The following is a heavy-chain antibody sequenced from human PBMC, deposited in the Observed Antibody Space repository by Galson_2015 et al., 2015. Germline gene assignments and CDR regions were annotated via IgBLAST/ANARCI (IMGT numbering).Heavy chain of an antibody. D-gene: IGHD6-6*01. J-gene: IGHJ3*02. V-gene: IGHV3-7*01. CDR1: GFTFSNSA. Sequence: SLRLSCAASGFTFSNSAMNWVRRAPGKGLEWVAEIKPDGSEKYYVDSVKGRFTISRDNAKKSLYLQMNSLRVEDTAVYYCARASSSSSRAFDIWGQGTMVTVSS. CDR2: IKPDGSEK. CDR3: ARASSSSSRAFDI.